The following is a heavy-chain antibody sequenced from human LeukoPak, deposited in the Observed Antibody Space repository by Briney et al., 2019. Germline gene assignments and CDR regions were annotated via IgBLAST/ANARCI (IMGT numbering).Heavy chain of an antibody. CDR3: AHLDYDYVWGSYQVDY. D-gene: IGHD3-16*02. CDR2: IYWDDDK. CDR1: GFSLSTSGVG. Sequence: SGPTLVKPTQTLTLTCTFSGFSLSTSGVGVGWIRQPPGKALEWLALIYWDDDKRYSPSLKSRLTITKDTSKNQVVLTMTNMDPVDTATYYCAHLDYDYVWGSYQVDYWGQGTLVTVSS. J-gene: IGHJ4*02. V-gene: IGHV2-5*02.